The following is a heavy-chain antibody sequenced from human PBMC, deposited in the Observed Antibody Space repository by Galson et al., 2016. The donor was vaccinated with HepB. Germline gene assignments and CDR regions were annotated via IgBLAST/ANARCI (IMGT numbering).Heavy chain of an antibody. J-gene: IGHJ4*02. CDR1: GGSFSSYY. D-gene: IGHD6-19*01. Sequence: VSGGSFSSYYLSWIRQPPGKGPEWIGYIYYSGRTNYNPSLKSRVTISVDTSRNQFSLKLSSVTAADTAVYFCASGYSSGWYYFDSWGQGTLVTVSS. CDR3: ASGYSSGWYYFDS. V-gene: IGHV4-59*01. CDR2: IYYSGRT.